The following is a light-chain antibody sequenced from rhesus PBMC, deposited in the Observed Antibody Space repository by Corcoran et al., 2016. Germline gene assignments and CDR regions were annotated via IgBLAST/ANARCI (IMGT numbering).Light chain of an antibody. CDR1: QSVSSS. CDR3: QQYSNWPHS. CDR2: GAS. V-gene: IGKV3-42*03. Sequence: EIVMTQSPATLSLSPGERATLSCRASQSVSSSLAWYQQKPGQAPRLLIYGASSRATVIPYRFSGSGSVTEFTLTIRSLEPEDFAVYYCQQYSNWPHSFGQGTKVEIK. J-gene: IGKJ2*01.